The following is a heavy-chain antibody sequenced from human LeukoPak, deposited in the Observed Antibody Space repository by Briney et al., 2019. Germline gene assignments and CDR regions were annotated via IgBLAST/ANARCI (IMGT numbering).Heavy chain of an antibody. CDR2: IYSSGST. Sequence: PGGSLRLSCAASGFTVSNNYMSWVRQAPGKGLEWVSVIYSSGSTYYADSVKGRFTIFRDNSKNTLYLQMNSLRAEDTAVYYCARDGGLAPYSSSTPFDYWGQGTLVTVSS. CDR3: ARDGGLAPYSSSTPFDY. V-gene: IGHV3-66*03. J-gene: IGHJ4*02. D-gene: IGHD6-6*01. CDR1: GFTVSNNY.